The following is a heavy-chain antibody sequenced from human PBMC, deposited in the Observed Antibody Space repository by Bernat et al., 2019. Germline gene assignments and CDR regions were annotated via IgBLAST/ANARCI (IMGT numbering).Heavy chain of an antibody. CDR1: GFTFDSYG. J-gene: IGHJ4*02. V-gene: IGHV3-23*01. CDR2: ISASGGTT. Sequence: EVQLLESGGGLVQPGGSLRLSCAASGFTFDSYGMSWVRQAPGKGPEWVSGISASGGTTYYADSVKGRFTVSRDNSKNTVYLQMNSLRAEDTAVYYCAKVQSRSVTRTYIDYWGQGTLVTVSS. D-gene: IGHD2-21*02. CDR3: AKVQSRSVTRTYIDY.